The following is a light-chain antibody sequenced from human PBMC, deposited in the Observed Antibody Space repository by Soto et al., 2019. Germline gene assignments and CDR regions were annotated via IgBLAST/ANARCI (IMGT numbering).Light chain of an antibody. CDR1: QSIKNW. J-gene: IGKJ3*01. V-gene: IGKV1-5*03. Sequence: IHMTQSPSTLSASVGDRVTITCRASQSIKNWLAWYQQKPGEAPKLLIYKASTLESGVPSRFSGSGSGTEFTLTISCLQPDDVATYYCQQYNSYSQFTFGPGTKVDIK. CDR2: KAS. CDR3: QQYNSYSQFT.